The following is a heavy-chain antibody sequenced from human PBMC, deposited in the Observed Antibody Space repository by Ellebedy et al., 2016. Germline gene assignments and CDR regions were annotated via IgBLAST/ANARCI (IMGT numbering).Heavy chain of an antibody. J-gene: IGHJ4*01. CDR2: VRPNNGYT. D-gene: IGHD3-9*01. CDR1: GYTFTSYG. Sequence: ASVKVSXXASGYTFTSYGISWVRQAPGQGLEWMGWVRPNNGYTNYAQKLQGRVTMTTDTSTSTAYMELRSLRSDDTAVYYCARYYDILTGYYNCDYWGQGTLVTVSS. V-gene: IGHV1-18*04. CDR3: ARYYDILTGYYNCDY.